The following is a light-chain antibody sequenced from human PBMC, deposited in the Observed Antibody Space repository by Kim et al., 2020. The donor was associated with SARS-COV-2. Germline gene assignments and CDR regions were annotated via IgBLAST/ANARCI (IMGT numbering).Light chain of an antibody. CDR2: GAS. V-gene: IGKV3-20*01. Sequence: LSPGERATLSCRASQSVSRNYLAWYQQKLGQTPRLLIYGASTRAPGIPDRFSGSGSGADFTLTISSLGPEDFAVYYCQHYGGSRYTFGQGTKLEI. CDR3: QHYGGSRYT. CDR1: QSVSRNY. J-gene: IGKJ2*01.